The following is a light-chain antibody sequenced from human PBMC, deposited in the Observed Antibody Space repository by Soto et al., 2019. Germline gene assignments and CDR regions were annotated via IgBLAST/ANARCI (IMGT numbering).Light chain of an antibody. V-gene: IGKV1-5*03. Sequence: DIQMTQSPSTLSGSVGDRVTITCRASQTISSWLAWYQQKPGKAPKLLIYKASTLKSGVPSRFSGSGSGTEFTLTISSLQPDDFAPYYCQHYNSYSEAFGQGTKGELK. J-gene: IGKJ1*01. CDR1: QTISSW. CDR3: QHYNSYSEA. CDR2: KAS.